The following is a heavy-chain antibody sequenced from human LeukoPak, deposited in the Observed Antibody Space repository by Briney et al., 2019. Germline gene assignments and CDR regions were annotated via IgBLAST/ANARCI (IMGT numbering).Heavy chain of an antibody. V-gene: IGHV3-23*01. J-gene: IGHJ5*02. CDR2: IDGSGGST. Sequence: PGGSLRLSCAASGFTFDDYGMSWVRQAPGKGLEWVSSIDGSGGSTFYPDSVKGRFTIFRDNSKNTLYLQMNSLRAEDTAIYYCAKAPRSSNYGLNWFDPWGQGTLVTVSS. CDR1: GFTFDDYG. D-gene: IGHD4-11*01. CDR3: AKAPRSSNYGLNWFDP.